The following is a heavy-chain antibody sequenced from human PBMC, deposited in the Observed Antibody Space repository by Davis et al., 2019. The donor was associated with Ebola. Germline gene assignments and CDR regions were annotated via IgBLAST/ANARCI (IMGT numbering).Heavy chain of an antibody. CDR1: GFTFADYA. CDR3: AKDIKRYCTGGSCFSGIDY. J-gene: IGHJ4*02. Sequence: PGGSLRLSCAASGFTFADYAMHWVRQAPGKGLEWVSGVNWNSGFIVYADSVKGRFTISRDNAKKSLYLQMNSLRTEDTAFYYCAKDIKRYCTGGSCFSGIDYWGQGTLVTVSS. D-gene: IGHD2-15*01. V-gene: IGHV3-9*01. CDR2: VNWNSGFI.